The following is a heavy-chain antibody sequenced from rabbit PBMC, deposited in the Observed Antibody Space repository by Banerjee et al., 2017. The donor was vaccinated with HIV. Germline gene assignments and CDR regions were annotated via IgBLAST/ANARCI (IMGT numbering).Heavy chain of an antibody. D-gene: IGHD8-1*01. CDR2: LWTGSSDYT. CDR1: GFSFSSSYW. V-gene: IGHV1S40*01. CDR3: ARGAASSHQYFNL. Sequence: QSLEESGGDLVKPGASLTLTCTASGFSFSSSYWIWWVRQAPGKGLEWIACLWTGSSDYTYYASWAKGRFTISKTSSTTVTLQMTSLTAADTATYFCARGAASSHQYFNLWGQGTLVTVS. J-gene: IGHJ4*01.